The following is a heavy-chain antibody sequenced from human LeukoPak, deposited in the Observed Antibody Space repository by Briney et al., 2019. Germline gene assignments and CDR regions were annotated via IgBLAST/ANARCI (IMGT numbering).Heavy chain of an antibody. CDR3: ARDRTLNWFDP. Sequence: PGGSLRLSCAASGFTFSSYEMNWVRQAPGKGLEWVSYISSSGSTIYYADSVKGRFTISRDNAKNTLYLQMNSLRAEDTAVYYCARDRTLNWFDPWGQGTLVTVSS. J-gene: IGHJ5*02. CDR2: ISSSGSTI. V-gene: IGHV3-48*03. D-gene: IGHD2-2*01. CDR1: GFTFSSYE.